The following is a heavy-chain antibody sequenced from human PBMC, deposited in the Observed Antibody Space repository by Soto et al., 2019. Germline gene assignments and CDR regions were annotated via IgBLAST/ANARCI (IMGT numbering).Heavy chain of an antibody. Sequence: PGGSLRLSCAASGFTFSSYSMNWVRQAPGKGLEWVSYISSSSSTIYYADSVKGRFTISRDNAKNSLYLQMNSLRDEDTAVYYCARDQFKGRSSSSGGMDVWGQGTTVTVSS. J-gene: IGHJ6*02. CDR2: ISSSSSTI. CDR1: GFTFSSYS. V-gene: IGHV3-48*02. D-gene: IGHD6-6*01. CDR3: ARDQFKGRSSSSGGMDV.